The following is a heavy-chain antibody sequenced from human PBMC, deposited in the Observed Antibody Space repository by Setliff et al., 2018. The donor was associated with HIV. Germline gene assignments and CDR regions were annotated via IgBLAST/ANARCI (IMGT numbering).Heavy chain of an antibody. V-gene: IGHV4-59*01. CDR3: ARVRSYGSAYDAFDV. Sequence: SETLSLTCTVSGGSISSYYWSWIRQSPGEGLEWIGYIYYIHSGSGSSYYNPSLKSRVTMSVDTSRNQISLKLRSVTAADTAVYYCARVRSYGSAYDAFDVWGPVTMVTVSS. CDR1: GGSISSYY. D-gene: IGHD3-10*01. J-gene: IGHJ3*01. CDR2: IYYIHSGSGSS.